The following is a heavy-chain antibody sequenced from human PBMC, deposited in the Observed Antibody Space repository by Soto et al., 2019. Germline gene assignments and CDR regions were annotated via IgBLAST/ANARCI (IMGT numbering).Heavy chain of an antibody. CDR2: INPKSGGT. V-gene: IGHV1-2*04. CDR3: ARGDSTDCSNGVCSFFYNHDMDV. D-gene: IGHD2-8*01. J-gene: IGHJ6*02. CDR1: GYSFTDYH. Sequence: ASVEVSCKXSGYSFTDYHIHWVRQAPGQGLEWLGRINPKSGGTSTAQKFQGWVTMTTDTSISTASMELTRLTSDDTAIYYCARGDSTDCSNGVCSFFYNHDMDVWGQGTTVTVSS.